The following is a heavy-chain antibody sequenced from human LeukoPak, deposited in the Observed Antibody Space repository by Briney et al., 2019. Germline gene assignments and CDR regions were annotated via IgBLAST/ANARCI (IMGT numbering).Heavy chain of an antibody. CDR3: ARGGGYSYGPFDY. D-gene: IGHD5-18*01. CDR1: GYTFTGYY. V-gene: IGHV3-74*01. CDR2: INSDGSST. Sequence: SCKASGYTFTGYYMHWVRQAPGKGLVWVSRINSDGSSTSYADSVKGRFTISRDNAKNTLYLQMNSLRAEDTAVYYCARGGGYSYGPFDYWGQGTLVTVSS. J-gene: IGHJ4*02.